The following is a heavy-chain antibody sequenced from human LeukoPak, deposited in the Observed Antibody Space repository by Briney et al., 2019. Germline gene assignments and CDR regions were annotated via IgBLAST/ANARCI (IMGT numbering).Heavy chain of an antibody. CDR3: ARDIPSGFYTPDY. D-gene: IGHD5-12*01. V-gene: IGHV3-7*01. CDR2: IETDGDEK. Sequence: GSLRLSCVASGFTFSDYWMSWVRQAPGKGLEWVANIETDGDEKNYVDSVKGRFTISRDNARNSLYLQMSSLRVEDTAVYYCARDIPSGFYTPDYWGRGTLVTVSS. CDR1: GFTFSDYW. J-gene: IGHJ4*02.